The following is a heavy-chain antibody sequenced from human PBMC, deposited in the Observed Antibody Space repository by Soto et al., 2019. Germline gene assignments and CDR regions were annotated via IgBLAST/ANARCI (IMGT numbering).Heavy chain of an antibody. CDR3: ARDNNIEGSFDP. D-gene: IGHD1-1*01. V-gene: IGHV3-48*02. CDR1: SLTFSLYS. CDR2: ISISSTTI. Sequence: LILSCSASSLTFSLYSRTWVRQAPGRALEWVSSISISSTTIFYADSVKGRFPISRDDAKNSLYLQMNSLRDGDTAVYYCARDNNIEGSFDPWGQGTLVTVSS. J-gene: IGHJ5*02.